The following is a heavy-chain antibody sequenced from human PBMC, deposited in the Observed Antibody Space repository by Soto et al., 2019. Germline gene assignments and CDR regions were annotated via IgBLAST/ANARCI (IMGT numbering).Heavy chain of an antibody. Sequence: ASVKVSCQASGYTFTSYGISWVRQAPGQGLEWMGIISPDGGRTSYAQKFQGRVTMTRDTSTSTVYMELSSLRSEDTAVYYCATRDPGHYWGQGTLVTVSS. V-gene: IGHV1-46*01. J-gene: IGHJ4*02. CDR1: GYTFTSYG. CDR2: ISPDGGRT. CDR3: ATRDPGHY.